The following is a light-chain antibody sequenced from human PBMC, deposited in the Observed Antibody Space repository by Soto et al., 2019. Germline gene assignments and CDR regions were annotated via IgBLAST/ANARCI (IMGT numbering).Light chain of an antibody. Sequence: EIVLTQSPATLSLSPGERATLSCRASQSVSSYLAWYQQKPGKAPRLLIYDASNRATGIPARFSGSGSGTDFTLTISSLEPEDFAFYYCQQRSNWSPLTFGGGNKVEIK. CDR3: QQRSNWSPLT. CDR1: QSVSSY. J-gene: IGKJ4*01. CDR2: DAS. V-gene: IGKV3-11*01.